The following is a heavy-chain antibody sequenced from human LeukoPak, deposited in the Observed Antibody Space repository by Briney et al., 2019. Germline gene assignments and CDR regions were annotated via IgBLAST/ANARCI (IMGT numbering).Heavy chain of an antibody. CDR2: IYYSGST. CDR1: GGSISSYY. D-gene: IGHD5/OR15-5a*01. V-gene: IGHV4-59*01. Sequence: PSETLSLTCTVSGGSISSYYWSWIRQPPGKGLEWIGYIYYSGSTNYNPSLKSRVTISVDTSKNQFSLKVSSVTAADTAVYYCARAPSTIPCYYYYMDVWGKGTTVTISS. J-gene: IGHJ6*03. CDR3: ARAPSTIPCYYYYMDV.